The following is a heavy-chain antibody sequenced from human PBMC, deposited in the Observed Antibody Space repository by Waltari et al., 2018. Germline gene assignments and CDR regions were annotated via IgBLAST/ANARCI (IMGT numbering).Heavy chain of an antibody. CDR1: GGTFSSYA. J-gene: IGHJ3*02. D-gene: IGHD3-22*01. CDR2: IIPIFGTA. CDR3: ASRYYYDSSGYYMAYAFDI. V-gene: IGHV1-69*12. Sequence: QVQLVQSGAAVKKPGSSVKVSCKASGGTFSSYAIRWVRHAPGQGLEWMGGIIPIFGTANYAQKCQGRVTITADESTSTAYMELSSLRSEDTAVYYCASRYYYDSSGYYMAYAFDIWGQGTMVTVSS.